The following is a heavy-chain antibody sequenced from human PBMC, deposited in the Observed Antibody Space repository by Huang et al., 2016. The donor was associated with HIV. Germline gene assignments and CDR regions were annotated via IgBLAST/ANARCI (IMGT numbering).Heavy chain of an antibody. V-gene: IGHV1-46*01. CDR2: INPDVDST. J-gene: IGHJ6*02. CDR1: GYTFTSYS. CDR3: AREGQGYAMDV. Sequence: QVQLVQSGAEVKKPGASVKVFCKTSGYTFTSYSIPWVRQAPGQGLGWIGIINPDVDSTSYAPKFQGRVTMTRDTATSTVYMELSSLRSEDTAMYYCAREGQGYAMDVWGQETTITVSS.